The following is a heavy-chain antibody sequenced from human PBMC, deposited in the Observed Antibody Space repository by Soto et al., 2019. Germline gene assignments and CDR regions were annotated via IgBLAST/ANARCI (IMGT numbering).Heavy chain of an antibody. D-gene: IGHD3-22*01. CDR1: GFTFSSYS. Sequence: VGSLRLSCVASGFTFSSYSMNWVRQAPGKGLEWVSYISSSSSTIYYADSVKGRFTISRDNAKNSLYLQMNSLRDGDTAVYYCARVGPHYYDSSGYYHSPFDPWGQGTLVTVSS. V-gene: IGHV3-48*02. J-gene: IGHJ5*02. CDR3: ARVGPHYYDSSGYYHSPFDP. CDR2: ISSSSSTI.